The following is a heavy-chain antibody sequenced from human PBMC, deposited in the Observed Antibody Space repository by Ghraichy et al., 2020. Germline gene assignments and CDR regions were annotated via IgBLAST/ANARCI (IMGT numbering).Heavy chain of an antibody. D-gene: IGHD3-3*02. CDR1: GGSISSSSYY. Sequence: SETLSLTCTVSGGSISSSSYYWGWIRQPPGKGLEWIGSNYYSGSTYYNPSLKSRVTISVDTSKNQFSLKLSSVTAADTAVYYCARQISFWFDPWGQGTLVTVSS. CDR2: NYYSGST. V-gene: IGHV4-39*01. CDR3: ARQISFWFDP. J-gene: IGHJ5*02.